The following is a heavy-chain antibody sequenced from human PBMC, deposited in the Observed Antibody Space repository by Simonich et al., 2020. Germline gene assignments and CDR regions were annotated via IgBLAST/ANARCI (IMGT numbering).Heavy chain of an antibody. CDR2: INPNSGGT. Sequence: QVQLVQSGAEVKKPGASVKVSCKASGYTFTGYYMHWVRQAPGQGLEWMGWINPNSGGTNYEQKFQGRVTMTRDTSISTAYMELSRLRSDDTAVYYCARDLLTGDYSIRYFDLWGRGTLVTVSS. D-gene: IGHD7-27*01. V-gene: IGHV1-2*02. CDR1: GYTFTGYY. CDR3: ARDLLTGDYSIRYFDL. J-gene: IGHJ2*01.